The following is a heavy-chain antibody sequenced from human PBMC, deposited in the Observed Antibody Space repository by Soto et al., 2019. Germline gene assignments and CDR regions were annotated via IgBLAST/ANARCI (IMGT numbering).Heavy chain of an antibody. J-gene: IGHJ5*02. CDR3: ANSNPHSSNCWFDP. D-gene: IGHD6-13*01. V-gene: IGHV3-23*01. Sequence: GGSLRLSCVASGVTFSSYAMSWVRQAPGKGLEWVSAVSKSGLDTNYADFVKGRFTISRDNSKNTLYLQMNSLRAEDTAIYYCANSNPHSSNCWFDPWGQGTLVTVSS. CDR1: GVTFSSYA. CDR2: VSKSGLDT.